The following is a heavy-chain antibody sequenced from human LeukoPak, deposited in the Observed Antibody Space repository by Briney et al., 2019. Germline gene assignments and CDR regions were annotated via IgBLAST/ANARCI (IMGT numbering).Heavy chain of an antibody. Sequence: GESLKISCKGSGYSFTSYWIGWVRQMPGKGLEWMGIIYPGDSDTRYSPSFQGQVTISADKSISTAYLQWSSLKASDTAMYYCARQGGSSSPTFPSDYWGQGTLVTVSS. CDR3: ARQGGSSSPTFPSDY. J-gene: IGHJ4*02. V-gene: IGHV5-51*01. D-gene: IGHD6-6*01. CDR2: IYPGDSDT. CDR1: GYSFTSYW.